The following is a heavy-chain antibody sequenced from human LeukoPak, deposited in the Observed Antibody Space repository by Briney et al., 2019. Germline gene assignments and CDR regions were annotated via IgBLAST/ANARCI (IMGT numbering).Heavy chain of an antibody. CDR2: IDSSDSYT. V-gene: IGHV5-10-1*01. CDR1: GYRFTSYW. J-gene: IGHJ4*02. Sequence: GKSLKISCKVSGYRFTSYWINWVRQMPGKGLEWMGRIDSSDSYTKYSPSFQGHVTISADKSISTACLQWSSLKASDTAMYYCARQVAFQVDYWGQGTLVTV. CDR3: ARQVAFQVDY.